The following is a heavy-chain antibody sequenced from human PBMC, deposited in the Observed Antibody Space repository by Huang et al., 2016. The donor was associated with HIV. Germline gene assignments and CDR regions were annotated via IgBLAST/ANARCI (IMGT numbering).Heavy chain of an antibody. CDR2: INRDGSST. J-gene: IGHJ4*02. CDR1: GFSISSYW. Sequence: EVQLVESGGGLVQPGGSLRLSCAASGFSISSYWMHWVRQAPGKGLVWVSRINRDGSSTSYADSVKGRFTISRDNAKNTLYLQMNSLRAEDTAVYYCARDPRIQSWLNFFDYLGQGTLVSVSS. V-gene: IGHV3-74*01. D-gene: IGHD3-22*01. CDR3: ARDPRIQSWLNFFDY.